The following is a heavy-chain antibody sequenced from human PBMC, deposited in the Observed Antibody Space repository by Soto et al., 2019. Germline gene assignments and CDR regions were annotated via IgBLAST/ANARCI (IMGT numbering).Heavy chain of an antibody. J-gene: IGHJ6*02. CDR1: GGSISSYY. D-gene: IGHD3-16*01. Sequence: TSETLSLTCTVSGGSISSYYWSWIRQPPGKGLEWIGYIYYSGSTNYNPSLKSRVTISVDTSKNQFSLKLSSVTAADTAVYYCASHWGAGDYYYGMDVWGQGTTVTVSS. V-gene: IGHV4-59*01. CDR3: ASHWGAGDYYYGMDV. CDR2: IYYSGST.